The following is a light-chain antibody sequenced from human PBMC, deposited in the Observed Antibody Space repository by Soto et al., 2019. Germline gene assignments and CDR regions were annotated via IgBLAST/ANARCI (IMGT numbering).Light chain of an antibody. V-gene: IGKV1-9*01. CDR1: QGIYNH. CDR3: QQFNSYPPT. Sequence: IQLTQSPSSLSASIGDRVTITCRASQGIYNHFAWYQQKPGTAPRLLIYGASTLQTGVPSRFSGSGSGTDFTLTISSLQPEDFATYYCQQFNSYPPTFGQGTKLEI. CDR2: GAS. J-gene: IGKJ2*01.